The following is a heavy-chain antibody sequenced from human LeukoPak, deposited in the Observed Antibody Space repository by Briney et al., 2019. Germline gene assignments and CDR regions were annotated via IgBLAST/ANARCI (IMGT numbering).Heavy chain of an antibody. CDR2: INSDGSST. D-gene: IGHD1-26*01. CDR3: ARGGTYYVYYFDY. V-gene: IGHV3-74*01. J-gene: IGHJ4*02. CDR1: GFTFSSYW. Sequence: GGSLRLSCAASGFTFSSYWMHWVRQAPGKGLVWVSRINSDGSSTSYADSVKGRFTISRDNAKNTLYLQMNSLRAEDTAVYYCARGGTYYVYYFDYWGQGTLVTVSS.